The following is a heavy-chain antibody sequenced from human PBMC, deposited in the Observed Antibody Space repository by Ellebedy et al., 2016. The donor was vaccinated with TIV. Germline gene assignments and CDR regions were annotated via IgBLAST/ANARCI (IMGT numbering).Heavy chain of an antibody. D-gene: IGHD4-23*01. Sequence: GESLKISCAASGFTFSRHAMSWVRQAPGKGLMWVSRVNSDGSSTSYADSVKGRFTISRDNAKNTLYLQMNSLRAEETAVYYCARTAGGNSHLDYWGQGTLVTVSS. CDR2: VNSDGSST. CDR3: ARTAGGNSHLDY. CDR1: GFTFSRHA. J-gene: IGHJ4*02. V-gene: IGHV3-74*01.